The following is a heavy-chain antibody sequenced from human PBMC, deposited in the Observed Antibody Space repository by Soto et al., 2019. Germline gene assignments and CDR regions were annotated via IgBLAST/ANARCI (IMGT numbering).Heavy chain of an antibody. CDR3: ASSLQRGYSFLGYDYYGMDV. J-gene: IGHJ6*02. CDR1: GGTFSSYA. D-gene: IGHD5-18*01. V-gene: IGHV1-69*13. CDR2: VIPSFGTA. Sequence: SVKFSCKASGGTFSSYAISWVRQAPGRGLEWMGGVIPSFGTANYAQKFQGRVTITADESTSTAYMELSSLRSEDTAVYYCASSLQRGYSFLGYDYYGMDVWGQGTTVTVS.